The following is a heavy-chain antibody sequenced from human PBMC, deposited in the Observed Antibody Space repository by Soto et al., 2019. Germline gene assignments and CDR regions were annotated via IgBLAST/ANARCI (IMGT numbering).Heavy chain of an antibody. V-gene: IGHV1-69*06. J-gene: IGHJ3*02. CDR2: IIPIFGAP. CDR1: GGSFSSYA. D-gene: IGHD6-19*01. CDR3: ARAGPVSGNHAFDI. Sequence: QVQLVQSGAEVKKPGSSVKVSCKASGGSFSSYAISWVRQAPVQGLDWMGGIIPIFGAPTYAQKFQGRVTIIADNSTSTAYMEVSSLRSEDTALYYCARAGPVSGNHAFDIWGQGTLVTVSS.